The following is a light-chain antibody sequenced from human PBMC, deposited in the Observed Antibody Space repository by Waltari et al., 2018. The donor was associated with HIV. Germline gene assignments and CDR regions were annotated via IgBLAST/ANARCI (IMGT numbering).Light chain of an antibody. CDR2: AAS. CDR3: QQAHSFPYT. Sequence: DIQMTQSPSSVSASVGDKVTITCRASQRIGTSLAWYQQKPGKAPTLLIYAASNLQGGDPSRFSGTGSETDFTLTISSLQAEDFATYHCQQAHSFPYTFGQGTKVDIK. CDR1: QRIGTS. J-gene: IGKJ2*01. V-gene: IGKV1-12*01.